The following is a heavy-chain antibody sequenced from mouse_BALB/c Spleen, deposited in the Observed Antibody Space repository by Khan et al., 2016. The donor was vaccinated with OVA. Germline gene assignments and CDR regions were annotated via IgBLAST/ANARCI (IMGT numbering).Heavy chain of an antibody. CDR1: DYSITSDYA. J-gene: IGHJ2*02. Sequence: EVQLQESGPGLVKPSQSLSLTCTVTDYSITSDYAWNWIRQFPGNKLEWMGFISYSGNTKYNPSLKSRFSITRDTSKNQFFLQLNSVTTEDTATYYCARVYGGDFDYWGQGTSLTVSS. V-gene: IGHV3-2*02. CDR3: ARVYGGDFDY. CDR2: ISYSGNT. D-gene: IGHD1-1*01.